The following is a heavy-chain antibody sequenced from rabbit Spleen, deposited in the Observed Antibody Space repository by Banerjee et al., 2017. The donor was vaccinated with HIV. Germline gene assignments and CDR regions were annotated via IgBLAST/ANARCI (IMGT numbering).Heavy chain of an antibody. D-gene: IGHD4-1*01. CDR1: GFYFSDTDV. V-gene: IGHV1S45*01. Sequence: QEQLEESGGGPVKPEGSLTLTCKASGFYFSDTDVMCWVRQAPGKGLEWIACINTATGKAVYASWAKGRFTISKTSSTTVTLQMTSRTAADTATYFCARDVAGVIGWNFNLWGPGTLVTVS. J-gene: IGHJ4*01. CDR3: ARDVAGVIGWNFNL. CDR2: INTATGKA.